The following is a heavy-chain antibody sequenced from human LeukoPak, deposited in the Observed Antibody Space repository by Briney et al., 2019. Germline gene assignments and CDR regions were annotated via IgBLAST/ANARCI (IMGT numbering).Heavy chain of an antibody. V-gene: IGHV4-39*01. CDR2: IYYSGST. CDR1: GGSISSSSYY. J-gene: IGHJ4*02. CDR3: ARADLQGLVLYFDY. Sequence: PSETLSLTCTVSGGSISSSSYYWGWIRQPPGKGLEWIGSIYYSGSTYYNPSLKSRVTISVDTSKNQFSLKLSSVTAADTAVYYCARADLQGLVLYFDYWGQETLVTVPS. D-gene: IGHD6-19*01.